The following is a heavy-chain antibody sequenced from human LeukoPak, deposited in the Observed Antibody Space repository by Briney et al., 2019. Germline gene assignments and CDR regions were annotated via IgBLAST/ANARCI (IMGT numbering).Heavy chain of an antibody. CDR3: ARAERYCSSTSCYPYYFDY. CDR1: GGSISSGSYY. J-gene: IGHJ4*02. V-gene: IGHV4-61*02. D-gene: IGHD2-2*01. CDR2: IYTSGST. Sequence: SQTLSLTXTVSGGSISSGSYYWSWIRQPAGKGLEWIGRIYTSGSTNYNPSLKSRVTISVDTSKNQFSLKLSSVTAADTAVYYCARAERYCSSTSCYPYYFDYWGQGTLVTVSS.